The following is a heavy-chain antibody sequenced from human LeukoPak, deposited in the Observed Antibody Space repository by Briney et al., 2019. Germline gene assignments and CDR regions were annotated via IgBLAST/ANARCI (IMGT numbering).Heavy chain of an antibody. J-gene: IGHJ4*02. CDR1: GFNFNNYA. V-gene: IGHV3-23*01. CDR2: ISGSAGAT. Sequence: GGSLRLSCAASGFNFNNYAMSWVRRAPGKGPEWVSAISGSAGATYYADSVKGRFTIARDNSKNTVYLQMNSLRADDTAVYYCTKEEAPPSFDYWGQGTLVTVSS. CDR3: TKEEAPPSFDY.